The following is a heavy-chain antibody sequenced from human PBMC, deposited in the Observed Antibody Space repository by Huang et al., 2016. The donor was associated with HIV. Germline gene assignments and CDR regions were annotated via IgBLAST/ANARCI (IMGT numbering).Heavy chain of an antibody. CDR1: GGSFSDYY. Sequence: QVQLQQWGTGLLKPSETLSLTCAVYGGSFSDYYWSWIRQPPGKGLEWIGEIKKRGNTNTTPSCKSRFTISIDTPKGQFALKLTSVTAAATAVYNCPRVPPPRVFRGIIISGYFLDYWSQGTLVTVSS. V-gene: IGHV4-34*01. D-gene: IGHD3-10*01. CDR2: IKKRGNT. J-gene: IGHJ4*02. CDR3: PRVPPPRVFRGIIISGYFLDY.